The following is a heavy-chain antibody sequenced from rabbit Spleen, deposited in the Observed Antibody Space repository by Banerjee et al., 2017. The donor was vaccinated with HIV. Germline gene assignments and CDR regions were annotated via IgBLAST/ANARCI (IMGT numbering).Heavy chain of an antibody. J-gene: IGHJ3*01. CDR1: GFSFSGNYW. CDR2: IYVGSGGAT. V-gene: IGHV1S45*01. D-gene: IGHD4-2*01. CDR3: AKTYDGSNWDTMPRLYL. Sequence: QEQLVESGGGLVKPEGSLKLSCTASGFSFSGNYWMSWVRQAPGKGLEWIACIYVGSGGATYYASWAKGRFTISKTSSTTVTLQMTSLTAADTATYFCAKTYDGSNWDTMPRLYLWGQGTLVTVS.